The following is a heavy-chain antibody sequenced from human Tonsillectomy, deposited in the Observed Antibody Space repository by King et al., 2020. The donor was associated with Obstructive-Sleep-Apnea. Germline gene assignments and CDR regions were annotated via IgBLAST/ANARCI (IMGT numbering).Heavy chain of an antibody. J-gene: IGHJ3*02. Sequence: VQLQESGPGLVKPSETLSLTCTVSGASITNYYWSWIRQPPGKGLEGIGYLYYSGSLNYNPSLKSRVTISEDTSKNQFSLRLTSVTAADTAVYYCAKLRWELPGRDAFDIWGQGTMVTVSS. CDR1: GASITNYY. CDR3: AKLRWELPGRDAFDI. D-gene: IGHD1-26*01. V-gene: IGHV4-59*03. CDR2: LYYSGSL.